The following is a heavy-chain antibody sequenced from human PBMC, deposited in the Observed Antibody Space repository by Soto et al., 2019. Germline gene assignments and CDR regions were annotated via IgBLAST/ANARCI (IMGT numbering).Heavy chain of an antibody. Sequence: SETLSLTCAVYGGSFSGYYWSWIRQPPGKGLEWIGEINHSGSTNYNPSLKSRVTISVDTSKNQFSLKLSSVTAADTAVYYCARGLWWGSTLSAFDIWGQGTMVTVSS. CDR1: GGSFSGYY. D-gene: IGHD2-21*01. V-gene: IGHV4-34*01. CDR3: ARGLWWGSTLSAFDI. J-gene: IGHJ3*02. CDR2: INHSGST.